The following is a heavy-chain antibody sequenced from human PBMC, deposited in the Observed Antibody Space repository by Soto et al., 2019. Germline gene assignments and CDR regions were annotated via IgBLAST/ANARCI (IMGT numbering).Heavy chain of an antibody. V-gene: IGHV4-4*02. CDR1: GGSISSSNW. J-gene: IGHJ5*02. CDR3: ARGLRFLGWLPNWFDP. Sequence: PSETLSLTCAVSGGSISSSNWWSWVRQPPGKGLEWIGEIYHSGSTNYNPSLKSRVTISVDKSKNQFSLKLSSVTAADTAVYYCARGLRFLGWLPNWFDPWGQGTLVTVSS. CDR2: IYHSGST. D-gene: IGHD3-3*01.